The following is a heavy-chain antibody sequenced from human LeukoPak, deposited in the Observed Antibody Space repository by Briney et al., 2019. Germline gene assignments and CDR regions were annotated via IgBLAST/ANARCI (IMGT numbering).Heavy chain of an antibody. Sequence: EASVKVSCKASGGTFSSYAISWVRRAPGQGLEWMGGIIPIFGTANYAQKFQGRVTITTDESTSTAYMELSSLRCEDTAVYYCARSAVAIVVVPAAIESWFHPWGQGTLVTVSS. CDR3: ARSAVAIVVVPAAIESWFHP. CDR1: GGTFSSYA. J-gene: IGHJ5*02. V-gene: IGHV1-69*05. D-gene: IGHD2-2*02. CDR2: IIPIFGTA.